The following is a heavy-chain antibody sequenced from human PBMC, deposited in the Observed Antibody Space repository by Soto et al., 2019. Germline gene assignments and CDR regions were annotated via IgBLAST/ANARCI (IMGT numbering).Heavy chain of an antibody. CDR1: GYTFTSYG. Sequence: ASVKVSCKASGYTFTSYGISWVRQAPGQGLEWMGWISAYNGNTNYAQKLQGRVTMTTDTSTSTAYMGLRSLRSDDTAVYYCARVLAVAGHAPFFDYWGQGTLVTVSS. D-gene: IGHD6-19*01. CDR2: ISAYNGNT. J-gene: IGHJ4*02. V-gene: IGHV1-18*04. CDR3: ARVLAVAGHAPFFDY.